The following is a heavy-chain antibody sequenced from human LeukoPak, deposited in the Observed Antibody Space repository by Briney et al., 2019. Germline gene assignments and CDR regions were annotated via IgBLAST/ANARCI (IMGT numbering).Heavy chain of an antibody. CDR1: GYTFTSYY. D-gene: IGHD3-3*01. J-gene: IGHJ4*02. Sequence: ASVKVSCKASGYTFTSYYMHWVRQAPGQGLEWMGIINPSGGSTSYAQKFQGRVTMTRDTSTSTVYMELRSLRSDDTAVYYCARDHRLRFLEWLPEPSFDYWGQGTLVTVSS. V-gene: IGHV1-46*01. CDR2: INPSGGST. CDR3: ARDHRLRFLEWLPEPSFDY.